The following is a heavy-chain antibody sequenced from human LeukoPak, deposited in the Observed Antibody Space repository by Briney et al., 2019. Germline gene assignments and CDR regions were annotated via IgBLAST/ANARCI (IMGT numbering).Heavy chain of an antibody. Sequence: ASVKVSCKASGYSFTSYDINWVRQATGQGLEWMGWMNPNSGNTGYAQKFQGRVTMTRSTSISTAYMELSSLSSEDTAVYYCARVQRVNFPLKYYFDSWGQGTLVTVSS. V-gene: IGHV1-8*01. CDR1: GYSFTSYD. D-gene: IGHD3-10*01. J-gene: IGHJ4*02. CDR3: ARVQRVNFPLKYYFDS. CDR2: MNPNSGNT.